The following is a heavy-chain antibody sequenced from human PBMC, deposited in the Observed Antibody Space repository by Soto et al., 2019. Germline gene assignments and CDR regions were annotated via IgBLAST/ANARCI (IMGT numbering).Heavy chain of an antibody. CDR1: GFTFTSSA. V-gene: IGHV1-58*01. Sequence: SVKVSCKASGFTFTSSAVQWVRQARGQRLEWIGWIVVGSGNTNYAQKFQERVTITRDMSTSTAYMELSSLRSEDTAVYYCAASYDSSGYYYPDFDYWGQGTLVTVSS. CDR2: IVVGSGNT. CDR3: AASYDSSGYYYPDFDY. J-gene: IGHJ4*02. D-gene: IGHD3-22*01.